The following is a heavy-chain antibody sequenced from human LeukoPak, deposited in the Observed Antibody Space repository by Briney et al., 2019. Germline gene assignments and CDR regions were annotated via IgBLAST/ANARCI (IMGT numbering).Heavy chain of an antibody. Sequence: PGGSLRLSCAASGFTFDDYGMSWVRQAPGKGLEWVSGINWNSGSTGYADSVKGRFTISRDNSKNTLYLQMNSLRAEDTAVYYCATEYGSGFPLFDYWGQGTRVTVSS. CDR1: GFTFDDYG. V-gene: IGHV3-20*04. J-gene: IGHJ4*02. CDR3: ATEYGSGFPLFDY. CDR2: INWNSGST. D-gene: IGHD3-10*01.